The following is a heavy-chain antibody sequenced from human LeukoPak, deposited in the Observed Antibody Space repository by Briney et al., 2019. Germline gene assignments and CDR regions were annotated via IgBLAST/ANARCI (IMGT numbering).Heavy chain of an antibody. V-gene: IGHV4-59*02. CDR3: VIGVGWQPDY. CDR2: IYKIGAT. J-gene: IGHJ4*02. D-gene: IGHD2-15*01. Sequence: SETLSLTCTVFGDSATGYYLNWVRQPPGKGLEWIGHIYKIGATNYNPSLKSRLTTSADTSKNQFSLKLRSVTAADTAVYYCVIGVGWQPDYWGQGALVTVSS. CDR1: GDSATGYY.